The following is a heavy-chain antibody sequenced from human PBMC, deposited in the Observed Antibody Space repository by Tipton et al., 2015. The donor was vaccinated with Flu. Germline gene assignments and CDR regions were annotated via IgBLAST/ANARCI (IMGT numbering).Heavy chain of an antibody. Sequence: SLRLSCAASGFTFSSYEMNWLRQAPGKGLEWVSYISSSGTTIYYADSVQGRFTMSRDNAMNSLYLQMNSLRAEDTAVYYCARGEYSGYDSLVWGQGTLVAVSS. CDR3: ARGEYSGYDSLV. CDR2: ISSSGTTI. D-gene: IGHD5-12*01. V-gene: IGHV3-48*03. CDR1: GFTFSSYE. J-gene: IGHJ4*02.